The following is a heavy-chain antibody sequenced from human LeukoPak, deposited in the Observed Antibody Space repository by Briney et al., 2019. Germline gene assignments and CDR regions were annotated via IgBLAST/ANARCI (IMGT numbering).Heavy chain of an antibody. CDR1: GFTFSSYD. J-gene: IGHJ4*02. Sequence: GGSLRLSCAASGFTFSSYDMHWVRQAPGKGLEWVAFIRYDGSNKYYADSVKGRFTISRDNSKNTLYLQMNSLRAEDTAVYYCAKPFSGYSYGYFSSFDYWGQGTLVTVSS. V-gene: IGHV3-30*02. CDR2: IRYDGSNK. CDR3: AKPFSGYSYGYFSSFDY. D-gene: IGHD5-18*01.